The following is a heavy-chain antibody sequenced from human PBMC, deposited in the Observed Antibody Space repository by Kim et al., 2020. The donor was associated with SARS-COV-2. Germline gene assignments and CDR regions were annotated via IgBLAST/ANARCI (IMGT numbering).Heavy chain of an antibody. Sequence: SETLSLTCTVSGGSISSYYWSWIRQPPWKGLEWIAYINYSGSVNYNPSLKGRVTISVDMSKNQFSLKLTSVTAADTAVYYCARDPAAGDFSSNHYYGMDVWGQGTTVTVSS. J-gene: IGHJ6*02. CDR1: GGSISSYY. CDR3: ARDPAAGDFSSNHYYGMDV. D-gene: IGHD6-13*01. CDR2: INYSGSV. V-gene: IGHV4-59*13.